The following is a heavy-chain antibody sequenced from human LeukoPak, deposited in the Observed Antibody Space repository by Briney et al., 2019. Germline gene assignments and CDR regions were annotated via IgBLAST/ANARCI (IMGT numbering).Heavy chain of an antibody. J-gene: IGHJ4*02. Sequence: ASVKVSCKASGYTFTSYYMHWVRQAPGQGLEWMGIINPSGGSTSYAQKFQGRVTITRDTSTSTVYMELSSLRSEDTAVYYCARDQDQNILTGYYNVIGYWGQGTLVTVSS. V-gene: IGHV1-46*01. CDR1: GYTFTSYY. CDR2: INPSGGST. CDR3: ARDQDQNILTGYYNVIGY. D-gene: IGHD3-9*01.